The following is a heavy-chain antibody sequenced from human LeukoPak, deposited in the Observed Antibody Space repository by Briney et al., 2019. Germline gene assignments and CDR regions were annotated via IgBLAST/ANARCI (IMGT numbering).Heavy chain of an antibody. CDR1: GGSFSGYY. CDR3: ARGSQSGGDIPPYYFDY. D-gene: IGHD2-21*02. CDR2: INHSGST. Sequence: PSETLSLTCAVDGGSFSGYYGSGIRQPPGKGLEWIGEINHSGSTNYNPSLKSRVTISVDTSKNPFSLKLSSVTAAATAVYYCARGSQSGGDIPPYYFDYWGQGTLVTVSS. J-gene: IGHJ4*02. V-gene: IGHV4-34*01.